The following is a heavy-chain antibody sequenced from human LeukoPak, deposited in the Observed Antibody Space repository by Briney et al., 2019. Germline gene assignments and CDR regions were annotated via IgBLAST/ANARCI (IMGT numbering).Heavy chain of an antibody. D-gene: IGHD6-13*01. Sequence: SETLSLTCTVSNYSISSGYYWGWIRQPPGKGLEWIGEINHSGSTNYNPSLKSRVTIPVDTSKNQFSLKLSSVTAADTAVYYCASLVHLFLVDVWGKGTTVTVSS. J-gene: IGHJ6*04. V-gene: IGHV4-38-2*02. CDR1: NYSISSGYY. CDR3: ASLVHLFLVDV. CDR2: INHSGST.